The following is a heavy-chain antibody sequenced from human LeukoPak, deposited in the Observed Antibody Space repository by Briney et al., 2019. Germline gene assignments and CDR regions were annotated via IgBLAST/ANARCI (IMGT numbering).Heavy chain of an antibody. Sequence: PGGSLRLSCAASGFTFSRFSMNWVRQAPGKGLEWVSSISSSSSYIYYVDSVKGRFTISRDNAKNSLYLQMNSLRAEDTAVYYCATSRDGTIFHSWGQGTLLTVSS. D-gene: IGHD1-7*01. CDR2: ISSSSSYI. J-gene: IGHJ4*02. CDR1: GFTFSRFS. V-gene: IGHV3-21*01. CDR3: ATSRDGTIFHS.